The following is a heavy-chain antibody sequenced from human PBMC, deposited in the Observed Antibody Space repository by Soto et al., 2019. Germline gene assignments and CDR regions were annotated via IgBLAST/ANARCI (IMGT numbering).Heavy chain of an antibody. CDR2: IWYDGSNK. J-gene: IGHJ2*01. Sequence: QVQLVESGGGVVQPGRSLRLSCAASGFSFSNYGMHWVHQAPGKGLEWVAVIWYDGSNKYYADSVKGRFTISRDNSKNTLYRQMNSLRAEDTSVYYCAREAGADSSAYYYRRWYFDLWGRGTLVTVSS. V-gene: IGHV3-33*01. CDR1: GFSFSNYG. CDR3: AREAGADSSAYYYRRWYFDL. D-gene: IGHD3-22*01.